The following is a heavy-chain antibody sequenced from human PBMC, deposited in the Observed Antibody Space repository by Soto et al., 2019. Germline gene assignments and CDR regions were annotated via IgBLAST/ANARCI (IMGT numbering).Heavy chain of an antibody. CDR3: ARVRGDFWSGYNSKDYYYDYMDV. Sequence: PSETLSLTCTVSGGSISSYYWSWIRQPPGKGLEWIGYIYYSGSTNYNPSLKSRVTISVDTSKNQFSLKLSSVTAADTAVYYCARVRGDFWSGYNSKDYYYDYMDVWGKGTTVTVSS. V-gene: IGHV4-59*01. J-gene: IGHJ6*03. D-gene: IGHD3-3*01. CDR1: GGSISSYY. CDR2: IYYSGST.